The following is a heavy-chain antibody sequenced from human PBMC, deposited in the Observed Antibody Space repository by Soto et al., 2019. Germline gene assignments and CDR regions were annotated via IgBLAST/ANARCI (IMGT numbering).Heavy chain of an antibody. CDR2: IYYSGST. Sequence: NPSETLSLTCTVSGGSISSGGYYWSWIRQHPGKGLEWIGYIYYSGSTYYNPSLKSRVTISVDTSKNQFSLKLSSVTAADTAVYYCARARWELRDAFDIWGQGTMVTVS. V-gene: IGHV4-31*03. CDR1: GGSISSGGYY. CDR3: ARARWELRDAFDI. D-gene: IGHD1-26*01. J-gene: IGHJ3*02.